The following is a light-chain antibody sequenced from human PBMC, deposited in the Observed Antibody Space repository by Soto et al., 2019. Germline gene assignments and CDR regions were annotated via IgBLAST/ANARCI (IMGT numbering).Light chain of an antibody. CDR2: DVS. CDR1: SSDVGGYNY. J-gene: IGLJ1*01. V-gene: IGLV2-11*01. Sequence: QSALNQPRSMSGSPGQSVTISCTGTSSDVGGYNYVSWYQQHPGKAPKLMIFDVSKRPSRVPDRFSGSKSGYTASLTISGLQAEDEADYYCCSYAGSYTYVFGTGTKVTVL. CDR3: CSYAGSYTYV.